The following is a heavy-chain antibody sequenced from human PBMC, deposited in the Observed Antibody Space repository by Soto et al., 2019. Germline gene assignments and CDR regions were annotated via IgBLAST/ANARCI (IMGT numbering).Heavy chain of an antibody. V-gene: IGHV3-23*01. D-gene: IGHD5-18*01. Sequence: EVQLLESGRGLVRPGGSLRLSCAASGFSFTNYAMSWVRQAPGKGLEWLSAISVSGETTYYADSVRGRFTISRDNSRATVFLQMSNLRAEDTALYYCAKEQWLIQGHFHYWGQGIVVTVSS. CDR2: ISVSGETT. J-gene: IGHJ4*02. CDR1: GFSFTNYA. CDR3: AKEQWLIQGHFHY.